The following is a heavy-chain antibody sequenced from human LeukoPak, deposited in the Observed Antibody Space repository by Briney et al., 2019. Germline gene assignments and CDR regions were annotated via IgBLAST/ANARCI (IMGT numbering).Heavy chain of an antibody. D-gene: IGHD6-13*01. Sequence: PGGSLRLSCAASGFTFSSYGMHWVRQAPGKGLEWVAVIWYDGGNKYYADSVKGRFTISRDNSKNTLYLQMNSLRAEDTAVYYCARDRSGYSDAFDIWGQGTMVTVSS. CDR3: ARDRSGYSDAFDI. CDR1: GFTFSSYG. CDR2: IWYDGGNK. V-gene: IGHV3-33*01. J-gene: IGHJ3*02.